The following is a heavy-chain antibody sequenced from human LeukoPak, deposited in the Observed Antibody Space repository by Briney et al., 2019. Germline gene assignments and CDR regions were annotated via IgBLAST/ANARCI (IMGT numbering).Heavy chain of an antibody. V-gene: IGHV3-48*01. D-gene: IGHD4-17*01. J-gene: IGHJ4*02. CDR3: ARENGDWYFDY. CDR2: ISSSSNFI. CDR1: GITFTFYS. Sequence: PGGSLRLSCAASGITFTFYSMNWVRQAPGKGLEWVSYISSSSNFIYYADSVKGRFTISRDNAKNSLYLQMNSLRAEDTAVYYCARENGDWYFDYWGQGTLVTVSS.